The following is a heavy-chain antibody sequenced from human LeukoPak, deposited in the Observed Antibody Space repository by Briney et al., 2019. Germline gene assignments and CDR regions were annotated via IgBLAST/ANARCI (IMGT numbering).Heavy chain of an antibody. CDR1: GYTLTELS. J-gene: IGHJ4*02. Sequence: ASVKVSCKVSGYTLTELSLHWVRQPPRKGLEWKGGLDPEDGETIYAQKFQGRVTMTEDTSTDAAYMELSSLRSEDTAVYYCATRYGVAAADFDYWGQGTLVTVSS. CDR2: LDPEDGET. D-gene: IGHD6-13*01. V-gene: IGHV1-24*01. CDR3: ATRYGVAAADFDY.